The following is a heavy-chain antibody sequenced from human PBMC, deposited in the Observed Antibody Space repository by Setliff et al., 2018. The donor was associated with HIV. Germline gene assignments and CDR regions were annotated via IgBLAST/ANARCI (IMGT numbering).Heavy chain of an antibody. CDR1: GFTFSNAW. CDR2: IKSKTDGGNTT. Sequence: LRLSCAASGFTFSNAWMSWVRQAPGKGLEWVGRIKSKTDGGNTTNYADSVKGRFTISRDNAKKFVFLQMNSLRAEDTALYYCARDDIGYCTGGSCSLFDFWGQGTLVTVSS. D-gene: IGHD2-15*01. CDR3: ARDDIGYCTGGSCSLFDF. V-gene: IGHV3-15*05. J-gene: IGHJ4*02.